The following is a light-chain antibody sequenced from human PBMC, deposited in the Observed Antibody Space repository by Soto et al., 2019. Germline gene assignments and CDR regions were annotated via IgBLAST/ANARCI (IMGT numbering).Light chain of an antibody. Sequence: EIVMTQSPAILSVSPGERVTLACRARQSGTSNLAWYQQKPGQTPRLLIYDASTRATGIPAKFSGSGSGTEFTLTISSLQSEDFAVYYCQQYDDWPANTFGQGTKLDIK. CDR1: QSGTSN. J-gene: IGKJ2*01. CDR3: QQYDDWPANT. V-gene: IGKV3-15*01. CDR2: DAS.